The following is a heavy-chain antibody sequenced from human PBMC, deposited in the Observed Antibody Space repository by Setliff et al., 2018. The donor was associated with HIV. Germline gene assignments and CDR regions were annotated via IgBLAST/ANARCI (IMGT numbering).Heavy chain of an antibody. V-gene: IGHV4-38-2*01. CDR3: ASGYNYAYSDY. CDR1: NFSLSSGYY. J-gene: IGHJ4*02. D-gene: IGHD5-18*01. CDR2: MYHSGST. Sequence: PSETLSLTCAVSNFSLSSGYYWGWIRQSPGKGLEWIGSMYHSGSTYSNPSLKSRVTMSIDTSKNQLSLKLRSVTAADTAVYYCASGYNYAYSDYWGQGTLVTVST.